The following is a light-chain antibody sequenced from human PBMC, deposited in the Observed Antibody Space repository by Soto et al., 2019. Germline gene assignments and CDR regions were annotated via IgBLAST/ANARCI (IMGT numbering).Light chain of an antibody. CDR2: AAT. Sequence: DIHLTQSPSLLSASVGDRVTITCRASQGISQYVSWYQQKPGKAPRLLIYAATVLQGGVPSRFSGTGSATEFILTISSLQPEDFATYYCQQYDGFPPWTFGQGTKVEIK. V-gene: IGKV1-9*01. J-gene: IGKJ1*01. CDR1: QGISQY. CDR3: QQYDGFPPWT.